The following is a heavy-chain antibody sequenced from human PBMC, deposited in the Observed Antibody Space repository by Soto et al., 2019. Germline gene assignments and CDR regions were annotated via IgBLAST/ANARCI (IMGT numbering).Heavy chain of an antibody. D-gene: IGHD2-2*01. CDR1: GGFISSGDYY. CDR2: IEHSGSS. CDR3: AREVVPATVDFYYYYLDF. Sequence: QVQLQESGPGLVKPSQTLSLTCTVSGGFISSGDYYWNWIRQLPGKGLEWIGYIEHSGSSFYNPSLKGRVALALDTSNNQFSLKLNSVTAADTAVYYCAREVVPATVDFYYYYLDFWGKGTTVTVSS. V-gene: IGHV4-31*03. J-gene: IGHJ6*03.